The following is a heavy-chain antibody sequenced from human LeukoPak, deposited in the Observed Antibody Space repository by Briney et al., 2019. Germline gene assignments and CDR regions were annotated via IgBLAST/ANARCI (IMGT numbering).Heavy chain of an antibody. D-gene: IGHD2-2*01. CDR1: GFTFSSYW. Sequence: PGGSLRLSCAASGFTFSSYWMSWVRQAPGKGLEWVSYISSSGSAIHYADSVKGRFTISRDNAKNSLYLQMNSLRAEDTAVYYCAREGGCSTTSCYYLDAFDIWGQGTMVTVSS. J-gene: IGHJ3*02. CDR3: AREGGCSTTSCYYLDAFDI. V-gene: IGHV3-48*04. CDR2: ISSSGSAI.